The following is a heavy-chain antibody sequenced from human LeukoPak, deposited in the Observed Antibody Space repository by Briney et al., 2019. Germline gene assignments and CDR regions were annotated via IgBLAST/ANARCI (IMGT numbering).Heavy chain of an antibody. CDR1: GGSISSSSYY. Sequence: SETLSLTCTVSGGSISSSSYYWGWIRQPPGKGLEWIGSIYYSGSTYYNPSLKSRVTISVDTSKNQFSLKLSSVTAADTAVYYCARDGDSGSYYTMVYWGQGTLVTVSS. CDR2: IYYSGST. CDR3: ARDGDSGSYYTMVY. J-gene: IGHJ4*02. V-gene: IGHV4-39*02. D-gene: IGHD1-26*01.